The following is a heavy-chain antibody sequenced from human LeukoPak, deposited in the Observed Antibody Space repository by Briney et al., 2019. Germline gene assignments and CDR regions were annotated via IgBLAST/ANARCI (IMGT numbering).Heavy chain of an antibody. CDR3: ARLGSFEDY. CDR2: TYYRSKWYN. CDR1: GESDSSKSAT. Sequence: SQTLSLTCAISGESDSSKSATWNWIRQSPSRGLEWLGRTYYRSKWYNDYALSVNSRITINPDTSKNQFSLQLNSVTPEDTAVYYCARLGSFEDYWGQGTLVTVSS. D-gene: IGHD1-26*01. V-gene: IGHV6-1*01. J-gene: IGHJ4*02.